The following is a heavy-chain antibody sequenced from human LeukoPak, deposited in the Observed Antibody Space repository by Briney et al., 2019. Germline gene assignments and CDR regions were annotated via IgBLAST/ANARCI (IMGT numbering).Heavy chain of an antibody. D-gene: IGHD2-15*01. CDR2: INHSGGT. J-gene: IGHJ4*02. Sequence: SETLSLTCAVYGGSFSGYYWSWIRQPPGKGLEWIGEINHSGGTNYNPSLKSRVTISLDTSKNHFSLKLTSVTAADTAVYYCPRGDCSGGSCYLSHYWGQGALVTVSS. V-gene: IGHV4-34*01. CDR3: PRGDCSGGSCYLSHY. CDR1: GGSFSGYY.